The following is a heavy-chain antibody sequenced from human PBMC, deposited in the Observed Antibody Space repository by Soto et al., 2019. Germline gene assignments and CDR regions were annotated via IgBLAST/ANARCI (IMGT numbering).Heavy chain of an antibody. CDR1: GGSISSSSYY. CDR3: ARRGPDYYDSSGYPNWFDP. V-gene: IGHV4-39*01. Sequence: QLQLQESGPGLVKPSETLSLTCTVSGGSISSSSYYWGWIRQPPGKGLGWIGSIDYSGSTYYNPSLKSRVTISVDTYKNQFSLKLSSVTAAETAVYYCARRGPDYYDSSGYPNWFDPWGQGTLVTVSS. D-gene: IGHD3-22*01. CDR2: IDYSGST. J-gene: IGHJ5*02.